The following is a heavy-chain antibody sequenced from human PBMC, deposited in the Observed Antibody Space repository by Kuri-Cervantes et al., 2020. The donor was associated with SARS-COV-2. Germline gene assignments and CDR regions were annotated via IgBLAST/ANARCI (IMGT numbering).Heavy chain of an antibody. CDR3: ARGYQGRYYFDY. D-gene: IGHD2-2*01. CDR1: GGTFSSYA. V-gene: IGHV1-69*13. J-gene: IGHJ4*02. CDR2: IIPIFGTA. Sequence: SVKVSCKASGGTFSSYAISWVRQAPGQGLEWMGGIIPIFGTANYAQKFQGRVTITADESTSTAYMELRSLRSDDTAVYYCARGYQGRYYFDYWGQGTLVTVSS.